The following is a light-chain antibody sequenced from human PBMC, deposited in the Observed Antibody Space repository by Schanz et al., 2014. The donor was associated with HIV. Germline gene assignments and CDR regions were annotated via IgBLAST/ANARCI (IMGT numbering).Light chain of an antibody. Sequence: EIVMTQSPATLSVSPGERATLSCRASQSVSSNFAWYQQKPGQAPRLLIYDASSRATGIPDRFSGSGSGTDFTLTISRLEPEDFAVYYCQQYGSSPLFGQGTKVEIK. CDR2: DAS. J-gene: IGKJ1*01. V-gene: IGKV3-20*01. CDR1: QSVSSN. CDR3: QQYGSSPL.